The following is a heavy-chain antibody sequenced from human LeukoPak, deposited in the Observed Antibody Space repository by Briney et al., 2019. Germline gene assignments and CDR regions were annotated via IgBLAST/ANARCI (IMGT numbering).Heavy chain of an antibody. CDR1: GASTDRRVSTNSYY. CDR2: IYNIGSV. Sequence: SETLSLTCTVSGASTDRRVSTNSYYWSWIRQFPGRGLEWIGNIYNIGSVTYKPSLRSRVTMSIDMSKKQLSLRLTSVTAADTAVYFCATNSSGSALDYWGQGILVTVSS. CDR3: ATNSSGSALDY. D-gene: IGHD3-22*01. V-gene: IGHV4-61*05. J-gene: IGHJ4*02.